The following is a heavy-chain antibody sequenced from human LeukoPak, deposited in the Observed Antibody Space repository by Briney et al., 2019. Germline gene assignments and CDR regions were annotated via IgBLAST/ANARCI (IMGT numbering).Heavy chain of an antibody. D-gene: IGHD2-15*01. Sequence: PSETLSLTCTVSGGSISSYYWSWIRQPAGKGLEWIGRIYTSGSTNYNPSLKSRVTMSVDTSKNQFSLKLSSVTAADTAVYYCARDGCSGGSCWFDPWGQGTLVTVSS. CDR2: IYTSGST. J-gene: IGHJ5*02. CDR3: ARDGCSGGSCWFDP. CDR1: GGSISSYY. V-gene: IGHV4-4*07.